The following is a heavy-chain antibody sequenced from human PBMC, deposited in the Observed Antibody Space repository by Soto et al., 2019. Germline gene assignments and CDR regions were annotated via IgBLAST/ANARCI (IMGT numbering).Heavy chain of an antibody. CDR3: ARGEDARQVITRPFDY. Sequence: GGSLRLSCAASGFTFSSYAMHWVRQAPGKGLEWVAVISYDGSNKYYADSVKGRFTISRDNSKNTLYLQMNSLRAEDTAVYYCARGEDARQVITRPFDYWGQGTLVTVSS. CDR1: GFTFSSYA. J-gene: IGHJ4*02. CDR2: ISYDGSNK. D-gene: IGHD3-22*01. V-gene: IGHV3-30-3*01.